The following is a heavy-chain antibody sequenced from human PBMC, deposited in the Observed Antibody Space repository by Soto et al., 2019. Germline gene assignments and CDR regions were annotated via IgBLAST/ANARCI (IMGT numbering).Heavy chain of an antibody. CDR1: GGYVSSGSYY. CDR2: IYYSGST. CDR3: ARVNSGSYSILGPFVDY. V-gene: IGHV4-61*01. Sequence: SSETLSLTCPVSGGYVSSGSYYWSWIRQPPGKGLEWIGYIYYSGSTNYNPSLKSRVTISVDTSKNQFSLKLSSETAADTAVYYCARVNSGSYSILGPFVDYWGQGTLVTVSS. J-gene: IGHJ4*02. D-gene: IGHD3-10*01.